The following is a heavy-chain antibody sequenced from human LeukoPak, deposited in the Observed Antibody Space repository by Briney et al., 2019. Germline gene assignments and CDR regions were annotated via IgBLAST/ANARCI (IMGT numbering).Heavy chain of an antibody. J-gene: IGHJ3*02. Sequence: SETLSLTCTVSGYSISSGYYWGWIRQPPGKGLEWIGYIYYSGSTNYNPSLKSRVTISVDTSKNQFSLKLSSVTAADTAVYYCARAGYYDSGAFDIWGQGAMVTVSS. D-gene: IGHD3-22*01. CDR1: GYSISSGYY. CDR2: IYYSGST. CDR3: ARAGYYDSGAFDI. V-gene: IGHV4-61*01.